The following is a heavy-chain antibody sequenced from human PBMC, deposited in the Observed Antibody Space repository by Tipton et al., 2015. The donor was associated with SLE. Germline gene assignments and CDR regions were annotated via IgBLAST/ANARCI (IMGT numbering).Heavy chain of an antibody. J-gene: IGHJ2*01. Sequence: TLSLTCTVSGGSIFSYYWSWIRQPPGKGLEWIGYIYFSGSTNYNPSLRSRVTMSIDTSNNQFSLKLSSVTAADTAVYFCARDRTTEPGFWSFDFWGRGPLVTVSS. CDR2: IYFSGST. CDR3: ARDRTTEPGFWSFDF. CDR1: GGSIFSYY. V-gene: IGHV4-59*01. D-gene: IGHD4-17*01.